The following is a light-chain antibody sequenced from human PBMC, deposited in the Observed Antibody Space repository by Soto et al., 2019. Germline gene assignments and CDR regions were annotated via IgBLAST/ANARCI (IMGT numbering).Light chain of an antibody. V-gene: IGKV3-20*01. CDR3: QQCGGSPPGYI. J-gene: IGKJ2*01. Sequence: EIVLTQSPGTLSLSPGERATLSCRASQSVSSSFLAWYQQKPGQAPRVLIYGASNRATGIPDRFSGSGFGTDFTLILSRLEPEDFAVYYCQQCGGSPPGYIFGQGTKLEIK. CDR2: GAS. CDR1: QSVSSSF.